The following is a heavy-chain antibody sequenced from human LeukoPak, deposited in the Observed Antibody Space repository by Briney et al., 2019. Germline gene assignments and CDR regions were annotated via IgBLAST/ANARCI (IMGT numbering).Heavy chain of an antibody. D-gene: IGHD3-10*01. V-gene: IGHV4-4*07. Sequence: SETLSLTCTVSGGSISSYYWSWIRQPAGKGLEWIGRIYTSGSTNYNPSLKSRVTMSVDTSKNQFTLKLSSVTAADTAVYYCARCGYYGSANWFDPWGQGTLVTVSS. J-gene: IGHJ5*02. CDR1: GGSISSYY. CDR2: IYTSGST. CDR3: ARCGYYGSANWFDP.